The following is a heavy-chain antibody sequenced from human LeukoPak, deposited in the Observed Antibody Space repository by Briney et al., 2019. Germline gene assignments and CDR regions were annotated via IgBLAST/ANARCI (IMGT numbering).Heavy chain of an antibody. CDR2: ISYDGSNK. CDR1: GFTFSSYG. Sequence: GGSLRLSCAASGFTFSSYGMHWVRQAPGKGLEWVAVISYDGSNKYYADSAKGRFTISRDNSKNTLYLQMNSLRAEDTAVYYCAKFSYYDSSGLDAFDIWGQGTMVTVSS. V-gene: IGHV3-30*18. CDR3: AKFSYYDSSGLDAFDI. J-gene: IGHJ3*02. D-gene: IGHD3-22*01.